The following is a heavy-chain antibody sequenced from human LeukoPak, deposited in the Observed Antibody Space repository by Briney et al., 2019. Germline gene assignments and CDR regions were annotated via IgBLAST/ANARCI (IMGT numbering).Heavy chain of an antibody. J-gene: IGHJ4*02. D-gene: IGHD2-15*01. Sequence: GGSLRLSCAASGFTFSNYWMTWVRQAPGKGLEWVASIWNDGRETYYVDSVKGRFTISRDNAQNPLYLHMNSLRAEDTAVYYCARIGGPYSFDFWGQGTLVTVSS. CDR3: ARIGGPYSFDF. CDR2: IWNDGRET. CDR1: GFTFSNYW. V-gene: IGHV3-7*03.